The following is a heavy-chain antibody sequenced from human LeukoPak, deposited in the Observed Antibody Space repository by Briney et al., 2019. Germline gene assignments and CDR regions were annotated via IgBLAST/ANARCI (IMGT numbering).Heavy chain of an antibody. V-gene: IGHV3-9*01. CDR2: ISWNSGSI. J-gene: IGHJ4*02. D-gene: IGHD6-6*01. CDR1: GFTFDDYA. CDR3: AKGPDFGAARPNYFDY. Sequence: PGGSPRLSCAASGFTFDDYAMHWVRQAPGKGLEWVSGISWNSGSIGYADSVKGRFTISRDNAKNSLYLQMNSLRAEDTALYYCAKGPDFGAARPNYFDYWGQGTLVTVSS.